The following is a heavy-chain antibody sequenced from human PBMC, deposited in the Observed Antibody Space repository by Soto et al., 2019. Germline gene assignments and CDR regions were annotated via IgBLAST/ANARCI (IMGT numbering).Heavy chain of an antibody. D-gene: IGHD3-9*01. Sequence: QVQLVQSGVEVRKPGASVKVSCRASGSTFNNYGINWVRQAPGQGLEWMGWTSASNGHTNYAQKFQGRVTMTTDTSASTACMELRSLGSDDTAVYYWARYGAANYDILTGYISVGMDGLGQGTSVTVSS. V-gene: IGHV1-18*01. CDR1: GSTFNNYG. CDR2: TSASNGHT. J-gene: IGHJ6*02. CDR3: ARYGAANYDILTGYISVGMDG.